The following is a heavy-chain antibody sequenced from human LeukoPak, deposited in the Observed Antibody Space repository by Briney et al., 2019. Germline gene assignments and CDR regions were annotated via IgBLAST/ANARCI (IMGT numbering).Heavy chain of an antibody. Sequence: ASETLSLTCAVYGGSFSGYYWSWIRQPPGKGLEWIGEINHSGSTNYNPSLKSRVTISVDTSKNQFSLKLSSVTAADTAVYYCARDWVVVQPYIMDVWGQGTTVTVSS. CDR3: ARDWVVVQPYIMDV. D-gene: IGHD2-2*01. J-gene: IGHJ6*02. CDR2: INHSGST. CDR1: GGSFSGYY. V-gene: IGHV4-34*01.